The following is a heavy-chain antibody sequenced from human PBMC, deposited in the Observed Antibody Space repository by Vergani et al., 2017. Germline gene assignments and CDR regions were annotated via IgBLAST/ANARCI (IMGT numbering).Heavy chain of an antibody. CDR3: ARFSRPYYDFWSGYYVTDYYYMDV. D-gene: IGHD3-3*01. Sequence: EVQLLESGGNLVQPGGSLRLSCAASGFTFTNFAMTWVRQAPGEGLEWVSGISGSGGFTYYADSVKGRFTISRDNSKNTMFLQMNNLRAEDTAVYYCARFSRPYYDFWSGYYVTDYYYMDVWGKGTTVTVSS. CDR2: ISGSGGFT. J-gene: IGHJ6*03. CDR1: GFTFTNFA. V-gene: IGHV3-23*01.